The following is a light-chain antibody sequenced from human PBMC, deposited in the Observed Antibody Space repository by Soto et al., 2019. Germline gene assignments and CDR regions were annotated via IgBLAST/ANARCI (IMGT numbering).Light chain of an antibody. CDR3: QQRSNWPIT. Sequence: EVVMTQSPDTLSVSPGERATLSVRGSHSVNSNLACYQQKLGQAPRLLIYGASTRATDIPPRFSGSGSGTDFTLTISSLEPEDFAVYYCQQRSNWPITFGQGTRLEI. CDR2: GAS. J-gene: IGKJ5*01. V-gene: IGKV3-15*01. CDR1: HSVNSN.